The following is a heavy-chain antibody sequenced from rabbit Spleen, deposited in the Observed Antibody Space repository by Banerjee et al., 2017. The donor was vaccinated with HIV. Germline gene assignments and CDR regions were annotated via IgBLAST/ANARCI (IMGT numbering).Heavy chain of an antibody. CDR1: GFDLSNYYY. D-gene: IGHD3-1*01. V-gene: IGHV1S40*01. CDR2: IYTGGSGGI. CDR3: GRSSNAGYACYGYGSNL. Sequence: QTLEESGGDLVKPGASLTLTCTASGFDLSNYYYIYWVRQAPGKGLEWIGCIYTGGSGGIYYASWARGRLTISKTSSTTVTLQMTSLTAADTATYFCGRSSNAGYACYGYGSNLSGPGTLVTVS. J-gene: IGHJ4*01.